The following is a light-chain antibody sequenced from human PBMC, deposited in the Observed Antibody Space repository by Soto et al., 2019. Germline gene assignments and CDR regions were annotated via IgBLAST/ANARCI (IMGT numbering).Light chain of an antibody. Sequence: IPLTQSPSSLSAAVGGRVTITCRASQGISNFLAWYQQKQGKAPKVLIYAASTLQSGVPSRLSGSGSGTDFTLTISSLKTEDFATYYCQQLESYPSTFGGGTKVDIK. CDR2: AAS. CDR3: QQLESYPST. V-gene: IGKV1-9*01. J-gene: IGKJ4*01. CDR1: QGISNF.